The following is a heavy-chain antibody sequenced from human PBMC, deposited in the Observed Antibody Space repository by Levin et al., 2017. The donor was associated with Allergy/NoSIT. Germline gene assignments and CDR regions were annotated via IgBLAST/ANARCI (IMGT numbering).Heavy chain of an antibody. CDR2: IRSNPYGGTT. D-gene: IGHD2-2*01. Sequence: AGGSLRLSCTVSGFTFDNFAMTWVRQAPGRGLEWVGFIRSNPYGGTTEYAASVKGRFTISKDDSRSTAYLQMNSLKTEDTAVYYCTRIYCTTSSCYAVYFQHWGRGTLVTVSS. CDR3: TRIYCTTSSCYAVYFQH. V-gene: IGHV3-49*04. J-gene: IGHJ1*01. CDR1: GFTFDNFA.